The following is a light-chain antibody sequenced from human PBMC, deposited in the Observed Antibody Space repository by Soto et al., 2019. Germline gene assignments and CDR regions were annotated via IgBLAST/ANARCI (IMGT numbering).Light chain of an antibody. Sequence: EIVMTQSPGTLSVSPGERVTLSCRANQSVLIYLAWYQHKPGQAPRLLIYGASNRATGVPARFTGSGDGTDLTLAISNVHSEDCAVYYCQLCNTWPRGTFGQGTKVDIK. J-gene: IGKJ1*01. CDR3: QLCNTWPRGT. CDR2: GAS. V-gene: IGKV3-15*01. CDR1: QSVLIY.